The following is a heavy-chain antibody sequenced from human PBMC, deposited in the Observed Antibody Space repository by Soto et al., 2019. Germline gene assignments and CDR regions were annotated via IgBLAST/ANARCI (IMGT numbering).Heavy chain of an antibody. Sequence: QLQLQESGPGLVKPSETLSLTCTVSGGSISSSSYYWGWIRQPPGKGLEWIGSIYYSGSTYYNPSLKSRVTISVDTSKNQFSLKLSSVTAADTAVYYCARPARGDYFRMYAFDIWGQGTMVTVSS. J-gene: IGHJ3*02. V-gene: IGHV4-39*01. CDR2: IYYSGST. CDR3: ARPARGDYFRMYAFDI. D-gene: IGHD4-17*01. CDR1: GGSISSSSYY.